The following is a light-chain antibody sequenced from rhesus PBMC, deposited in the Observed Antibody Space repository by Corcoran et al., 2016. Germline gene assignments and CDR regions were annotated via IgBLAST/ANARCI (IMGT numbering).Light chain of an antibody. CDR2: RVS. CDR3: MQAFQTPPT. J-gene: IGKJ1*01. Sequence: DIVMTQTPLSLLVTPGEPASISCMSSQSLLDSNGNTYLFWYLQKPGQPPRLLIYRVSNRVSGVRDRFSGSGSGTDFTLKISRMEAEDVGIYYCMQAFQTPPTFGQGTKVEIK. V-gene: IGKV2-73*01. CDR1: QSLLDSNGNTY.